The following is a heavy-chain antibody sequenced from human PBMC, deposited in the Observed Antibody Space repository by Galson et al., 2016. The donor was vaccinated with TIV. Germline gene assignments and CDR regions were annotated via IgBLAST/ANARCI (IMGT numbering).Heavy chain of an antibody. J-gene: IGHJ5*02. Sequence: LSLTCTVSGGSISSGSYYWSWIRQPPGKGLEWIGYIYYSGSTNYNPSLKNRVTISVDTPKNQFSLRLSSVSAADTAVYYCARGPRPTVTRNNWFDPWGQGALVTVSS. D-gene: IGHD4-17*01. V-gene: IGHV4-61*01. CDR3: ARGPRPTVTRNNWFDP. CDR1: GGSISSGSYY. CDR2: IYYSGST.